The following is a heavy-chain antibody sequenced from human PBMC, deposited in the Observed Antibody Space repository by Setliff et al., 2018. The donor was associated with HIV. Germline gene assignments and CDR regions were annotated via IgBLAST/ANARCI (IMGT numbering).Heavy chain of an antibody. J-gene: IGHJ4*02. CDR1: GFTFSNYA. V-gene: IGHV3-30-3*01. CDR3: ARDSGTTVGATRPGY. D-gene: IGHD1-26*01. Sequence: GGSLRLSCAASGFTFSNYAMHWVRQAQGKGLEWVAVISYDGSNKYYADSVKGRFTISRDNSKNTLYLQMNSPRVEDTAVYYCARDSGTTVGATRPGYWGQGTLVTVSS. CDR2: ISYDGSNK.